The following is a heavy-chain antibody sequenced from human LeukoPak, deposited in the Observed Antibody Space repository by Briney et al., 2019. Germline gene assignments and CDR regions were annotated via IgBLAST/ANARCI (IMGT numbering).Heavy chain of an antibody. V-gene: IGHV3-74*01. CDR2: INSDGSST. CDR1: GFTFDRYW. Sequence: GGSLRLSCAASGFTFDRYWIHWVRQAPGKGLVWVARINSDGSSTSYADSVKGRFTISRDNAKNTLYLQMNSLRAEDTAVHYCIRDYGAAGATPAFDIWGQGTMVTVSS. J-gene: IGHJ3*02. D-gene: IGHD1-26*01. CDR3: IRDYGAAGATPAFDI.